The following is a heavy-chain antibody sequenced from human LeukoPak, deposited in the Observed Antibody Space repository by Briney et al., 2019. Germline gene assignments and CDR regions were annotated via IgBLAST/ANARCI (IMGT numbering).Heavy chain of an antibody. CDR2: INSDGSFT. D-gene: IGHD2-2*01. J-gene: IGHJ4*02. CDR1: GFTFTSYW. Sequence: PGGSLRLSCAASGFTFTSYWMHWVRQVPGKGLVWVSRINSDGSFTNYADSVKGRFTISRDNAKSTLYLQMNSLRVEDTAVYFCARDWPAAWYYFDYWGQGTLVSVSS. V-gene: IGHV3-74*01. CDR3: ARDWPAAWYYFDY.